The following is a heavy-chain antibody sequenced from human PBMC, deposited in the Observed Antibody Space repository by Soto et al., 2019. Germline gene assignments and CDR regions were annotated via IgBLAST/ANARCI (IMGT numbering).Heavy chain of an antibody. Sequence: QVQLVQSGAEVKKPGSSVKVSCKASGGTFSSYAISWVRQAPGQGLEWMGGIIPIFGTANYAQKFQGRVTITADESTITAYMELSSLRSEDTAVYYCARDIGYCSGGSCYGRYFDYWGQGTLVTVSS. CDR1: GGTFSSYA. CDR3: ARDIGYCSGGSCYGRYFDY. D-gene: IGHD2-15*01. CDR2: IIPIFGTA. V-gene: IGHV1-69*01. J-gene: IGHJ4*02.